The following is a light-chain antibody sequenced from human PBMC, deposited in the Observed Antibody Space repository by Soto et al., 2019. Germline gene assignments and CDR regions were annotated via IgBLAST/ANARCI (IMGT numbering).Light chain of an antibody. CDR3: LQHHSCAPT. Sequence: DIQMTQSPSSLSASVGDRVTITCRASQGIGNDLGWFQQKPGKAPERLIFDSSHLQSGVPSRFSGSGSGTEFTLTITSLQPEDFATYYGLQHHSCAPTFGQGTKVEMK. J-gene: IGKJ1*01. V-gene: IGKV1-17*01. CDR2: DSS. CDR1: QGIGND.